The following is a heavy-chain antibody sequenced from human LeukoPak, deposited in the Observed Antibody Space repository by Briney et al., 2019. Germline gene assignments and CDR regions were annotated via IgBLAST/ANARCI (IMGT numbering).Heavy chain of an antibody. J-gene: IGHJ4*02. CDR1: GFTVSSNY. Sequence: GGSLRLSCAASGFTVSSNYMSWVRQAPGKGLEWVSVIYSGGSTYYADSVRGRFIISRDNSKNTLYLQMNSLRAEDTAVYYCAKERTSEGYFDYWGQGTLVTVSS. CDR3: AKERTSEGYFDY. CDR2: IYSGGST. V-gene: IGHV3-53*01.